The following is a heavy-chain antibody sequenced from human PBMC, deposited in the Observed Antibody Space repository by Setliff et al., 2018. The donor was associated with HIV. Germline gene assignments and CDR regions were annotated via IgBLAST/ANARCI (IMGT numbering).Heavy chain of an antibody. CDR1: GFTFSSYW. D-gene: IGHD5-12*01. J-gene: IGHJ4*02. CDR2: ISGSGGST. CDR3: AKDPRAAVATICDY. Sequence: PGGSLRLSCAASGFTFSSYWMSWVRQAPGKGLEWVSAISGSGGSTYYADSVKGRFTISRDNSKNTLYLQMNSLRAEDTAVYYCAKDPRAAVATICDYWGQGTLVTVSS. V-gene: IGHV3-23*01.